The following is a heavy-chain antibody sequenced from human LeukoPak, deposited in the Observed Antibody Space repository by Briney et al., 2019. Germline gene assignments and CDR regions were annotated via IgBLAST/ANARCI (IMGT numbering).Heavy chain of an antibody. CDR3: AKYSHVSRGSYDY. Sequence: SGSDGSTYYADSVKGRFTISRDNSKNTLYLQMNSLRAEDTAVYHCAKYSHVSRGSYDYWGQGTLVTVSS. V-gene: IGHV3-23*01. J-gene: IGHJ4*02. CDR2: SGSDGST. D-gene: IGHD3-22*01.